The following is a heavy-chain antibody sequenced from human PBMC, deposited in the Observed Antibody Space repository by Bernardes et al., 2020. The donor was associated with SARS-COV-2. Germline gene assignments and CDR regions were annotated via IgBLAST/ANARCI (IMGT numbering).Heavy chain of an antibody. V-gene: IGHV1-46*01. D-gene: IGHD2-15*01. CDR1: GYTFTSYY. CDR3: ARDFSDAGGTLDY. CDR2: ISPLGDST. Sequence: ASVKVSCKASGYTFTSYYIHWVRQAPGQGLEWMGMISPLGDSTSYAQKFQGRVTITRDTSTSTLYMGLSSLRSEDTAIYYCARDFSDAGGTLDYWGQGTLVTVSS. J-gene: IGHJ4*02.